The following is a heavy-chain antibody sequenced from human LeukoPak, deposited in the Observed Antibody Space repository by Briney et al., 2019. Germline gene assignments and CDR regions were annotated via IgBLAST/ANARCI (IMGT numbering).Heavy chain of an antibody. CDR3: ARDLREYQLRTPWDYYMDV. V-gene: IGHV3-30-3*01. Sequence: GRSLRLSCAASGFTFSSYAMHWVRQAPGKGLEWVAVISYDGSNKYYADSVKGRFTISRDNSKNTLYLQMNSLRAEDTAVYYCARDLREYQLRTPWDYYMDVWGKGTTVTVSS. CDR2: ISYDGSNK. J-gene: IGHJ6*03. CDR1: GFTFSSYA. D-gene: IGHD2-2*01.